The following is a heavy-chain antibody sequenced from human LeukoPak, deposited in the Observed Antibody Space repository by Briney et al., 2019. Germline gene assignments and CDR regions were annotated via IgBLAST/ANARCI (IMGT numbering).Heavy chain of an antibody. Sequence: MSSETLSLTCTVSGGSISSYYWSWIRQPPGKGLEWIGYIYYSGSTNYNPSLKSRVTISVDTSKNQFSLKLSSVTAADTAVYYCARRYYYDSSGYFLDYWGQGTLVTVSS. D-gene: IGHD3-22*01. J-gene: IGHJ4*02. CDR3: ARRYYYDSSGYFLDY. CDR1: GGSISSYY. CDR2: IYYSGST. V-gene: IGHV4-59*01.